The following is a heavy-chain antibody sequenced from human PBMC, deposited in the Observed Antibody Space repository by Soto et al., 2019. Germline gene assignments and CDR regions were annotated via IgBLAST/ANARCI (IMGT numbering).Heavy chain of an antibody. Sequence: YETLSLGCNVSGASIGADNWWSWDRQPPGKGRGWIGEVYHSGTTDCNPSLKSRVTISIDKSKHPFSLTVTSMTAADTALYYCAVPGRGGFDYWSQATRVTVSS. D-gene: IGHD3-16*01. CDR2: VYHSGTT. V-gene: IGHV4-4*02. J-gene: IGHJ4*02. CDR3: AVPGRGGFDY. CDR1: GASIGADNW.